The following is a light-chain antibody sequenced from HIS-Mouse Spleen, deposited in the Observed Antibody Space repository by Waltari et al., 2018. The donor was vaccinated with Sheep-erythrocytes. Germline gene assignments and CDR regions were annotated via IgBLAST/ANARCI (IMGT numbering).Light chain of an antibody. CDR2: EGS. CDR3: CSYAGSYNHV. V-gene: IGLV2-23*01. Sequence: QSALTQPASVSGSPGQSITISCTGTSRDVGIYNLVSWYQQHPGKAPKLMIYEGSKRPSGVSNRFSGSKSGDTASLTISGLQAEDEADYYCCSYAGSYNHVFATGTKVTVL. CDR1: SRDVGIYNL. J-gene: IGLJ1*01.